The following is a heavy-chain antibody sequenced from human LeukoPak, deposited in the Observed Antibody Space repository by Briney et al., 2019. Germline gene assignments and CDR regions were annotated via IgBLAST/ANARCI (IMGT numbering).Heavy chain of an antibody. J-gene: IGHJ4*02. CDR1: GVTVSNNY. Sequence: GGSLRLSCAASGVTVSNNYMSWVRQAPGKGLEWVSIIYSDDRTYCADSVKARFTISRDNPKNTLYLQMNSLRAEDTAVYYCARTVLGAAEDYFDYWGQGTLVTVSS. CDR3: ARTVLGAAEDYFDY. D-gene: IGHD2-15*01. CDR2: IYSDDRT. V-gene: IGHV3-66*01.